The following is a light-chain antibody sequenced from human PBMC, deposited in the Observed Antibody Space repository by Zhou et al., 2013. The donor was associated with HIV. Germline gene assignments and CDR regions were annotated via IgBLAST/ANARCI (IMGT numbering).Light chain of an antibody. CDR3: QQYGNSPET. Sequence: EIVLMQSPGTLSLSPGERATLSCRASQSISDTSLAWYQHKPGQAPRLLIHTVSSRASGIPDRFSGSGSGTDFTLTITRLESEDFAVYYCQQYGNSPETFGQGTKLEIK. J-gene: IGKJ2*01. CDR2: TVS. CDR1: QSISDTS. V-gene: IGKV3-20*01.